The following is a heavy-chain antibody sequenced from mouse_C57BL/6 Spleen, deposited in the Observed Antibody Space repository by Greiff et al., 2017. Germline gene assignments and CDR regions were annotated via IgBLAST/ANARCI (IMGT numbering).Heavy chain of an antibody. Sequence: QVQLQQPGAELVKPGASVKMSCKASGYTFTSYWITWVKQRPGQGLEWIGDIYPGSGSTNYNEKFKSKATLTVDTSSSTAYMQLSSLTSEDSAVYYCARQLRLRSYFDYWGQGTTLTVSS. V-gene: IGHV1-55*01. CDR1: GYTFTSYW. D-gene: IGHD3-2*02. J-gene: IGHJ2*01. CDR2: IYPGSGST. CDR3: ARQLRLRSYFDY.